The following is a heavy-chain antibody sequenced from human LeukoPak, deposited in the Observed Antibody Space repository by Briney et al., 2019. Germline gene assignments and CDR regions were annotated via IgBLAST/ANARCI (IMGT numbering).Heavy chain of an antibody. Sequence: GESLKISCKGSGYSFTTYWSGWVRQMPGKGLEWMGIIYPGDSDTRYSPSFQGQVTISAAKSITTAYLQWNSLKASDTAMYYCARRGGDYFDYWGQGTLVTVSS. D-gene: IGHD4-23*01. CDR1: GYSFTTYW. V-gene: IGHV5-51*01. CDR2: IYPGDSDT. CDR3: ARRGGDYFDY. J-gene: IGHJ4*02.